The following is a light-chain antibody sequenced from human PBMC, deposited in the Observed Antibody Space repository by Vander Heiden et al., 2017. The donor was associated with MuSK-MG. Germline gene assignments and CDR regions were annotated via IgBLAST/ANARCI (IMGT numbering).Light chain of an antibody. CDR3: YSRDNSSDHLRV. CDR2: GRN. J-gene: IGLJ2*01. CDR1: SLRTYY. Sequence: SSELTQDPAVSVALGQTVRITCQGDSLRTYYASWYQQKPGQAHVNVIFGRNNRPSGIPDRFSGSTSWNTDSSTTTAAQAEDEADYDCYSRDNSSDHLRVFGGGTKLTVL. V-gene: IGLV3-19*01.